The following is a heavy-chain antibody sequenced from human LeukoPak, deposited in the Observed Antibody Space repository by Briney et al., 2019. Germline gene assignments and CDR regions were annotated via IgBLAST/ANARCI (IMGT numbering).Heavy chain of an antibody. V-gene: IGHV4-4*07. J-gene: IGHJ5*02. Sequence: SETLSLTCTVSGGSISSYHWSWIRQPAGKGLEWIGRIYTSGSTNYNPSLKSRVTMSVDTSKNQFSLKLSSVTAADTAVYYCARGVCSSTSCVRPYNWFDPWGQGTLVTVSS. CDR1: GGSISSYH. CDR2: IYTSGST. CDR3: ARGVCSSTSCVRPYNWFDP. D-gene: IGHD2-2*01.